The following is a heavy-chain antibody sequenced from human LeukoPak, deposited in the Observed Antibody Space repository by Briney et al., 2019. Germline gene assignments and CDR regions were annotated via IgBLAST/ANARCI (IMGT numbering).Heavy chain of an antibody. V-gene: IGHV1-69*06. D-gene: IGHD3-22*01. Sequence: ASVKVSCKASGGTFSSYAISWVRQAPGQGLEWMGGIIPIFGTANYAQKFQGRVTITADKSTSTAYMELSSLRFEDTAVYYCAREDYDSSGLRFWGQGTMVTVSS. CDR1: GGTFSSYA. J-gene: IGHJ3*01. CDR3: AREDYDSSGLRF. CDR2: IIPIFGTA.